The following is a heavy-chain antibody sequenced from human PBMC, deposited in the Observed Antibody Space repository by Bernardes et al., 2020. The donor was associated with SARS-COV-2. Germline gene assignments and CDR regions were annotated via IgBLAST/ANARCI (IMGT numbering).Heavy chain of an antibody. CDR1: GFTFSSSA. CDR3: TRGLELELITWFDY. J-gene: IGHJ4*02. Sequence: SLSLSCTASGFTFSSSAMHWVRQAPGKGPEWVAVISNDGSIKYYTDSVKGRFTISRDNSKNTLYLLMNSLRTDDTAVYYCTRGLELELITWFDYWGQGTLVTVSS. D-gene: IGHD1-7*01. V-gene: IGHV3-30-3*01. CDR2: ISNDGSIK.